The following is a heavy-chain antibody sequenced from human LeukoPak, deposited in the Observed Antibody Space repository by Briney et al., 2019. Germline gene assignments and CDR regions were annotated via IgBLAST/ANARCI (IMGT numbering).Heavy chain of an antibody. CDR2: IGTAGDT. CDR3: ARGVAAAGKDYGMDV. Sequence: GGSLRLSCAASGFTFSSYDMHWVRQAPGKGLEWVPAIGTAGDTYYPGSVTGRFTISRENAKHSLYLQMNSLRAGDTAVYYCARGVAAAGKDYGMDVWGQGTTVTVSS. CDR1: GFTFSSYD. J-gene: IGHJ6*02. V-gene: IGHV3-13*01. D-gene: IGHD6-13*01.